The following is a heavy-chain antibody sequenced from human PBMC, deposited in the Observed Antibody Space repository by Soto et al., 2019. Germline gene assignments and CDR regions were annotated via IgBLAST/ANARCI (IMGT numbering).Heavy chain of an antibody. CDR3: AKDRIAAAPWASNWFDP. CDR2: ISYDGSNK. D-gene: IGHD6-13*01. Sequence: GSLRLSCAASGFTFSSYGMHWVRRSPGKGLEWVAVISYDGSNKYYADSVKGRFTISRDNSKNTLYLQMNSLRAEDTAVYYCAKDRIAAAPWASNWFDPWGQGTLVTVSS. V-gene: IGHV3-30*18. J-gene: IGHJ5*02. CDR1: GFTFSSYG.